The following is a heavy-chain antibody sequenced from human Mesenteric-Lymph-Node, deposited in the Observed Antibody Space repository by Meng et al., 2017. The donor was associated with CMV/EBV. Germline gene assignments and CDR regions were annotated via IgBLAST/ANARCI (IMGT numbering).Heavy chain of an antibody. CDR1: GFTFSSYS. J-gene: IGHJ4*02. V-gene: IGHV3-23*01. CDR2: ITGSGVTT. CDR3: AKTWASYYAPKDHFDY. Sequence: GGSLRLSCAASGFTFSSYSMNWVRQAPGKGLEWISVITGSGVTTYYADSVEGRFTISRDNSKNTLYLQMNSLRAEDTAVYYCAKTWASYYAPKDHFDYWGQGTLVTVSS. D-gene: IGHD2-2*01.